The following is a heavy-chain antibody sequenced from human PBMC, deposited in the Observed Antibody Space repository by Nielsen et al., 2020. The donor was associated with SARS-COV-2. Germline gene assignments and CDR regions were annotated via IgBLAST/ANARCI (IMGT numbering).Heavy chain of an antibody. J-gene: IGHJ2*01. D-gene: IGHD6-25*01. CDR3: ARDQDGGAATSNWYFDL. CDR1: GFSFSSHW. Sequence: GGSLRLSCAGSGFSFSSHWINWVRKAPGKGLGGVATIKPDGTARYFVDSVNGRFTVSRDNAKNSLFLQMSGLRAEDTAVYYCARDQDGGAATSNWYFDLWGRGTLVTVSS. V-gene: IGHV3-7*01. CDR2: IKPDGTAR.